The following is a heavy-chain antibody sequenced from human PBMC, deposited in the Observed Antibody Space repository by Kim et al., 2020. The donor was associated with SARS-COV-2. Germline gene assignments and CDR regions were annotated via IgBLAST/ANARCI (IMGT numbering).Heavy chain of an antibody. CDR3: AREDTMIGGGSFDY. V-gene: IGHV3-30*04. J-gene: IGHJ4*02. D-gene: IGHD3-22*01. CDR2: ISYDGSNK. CDR1: GFTFSSYA. Sequence: GGSLRLSCAASGFTFSSYAMHWVRQAPGKGLEWVAVISYDGSNKYYADSVKGRFTISRDNSKNTLYLQMNSLRAEDTAVYYCAREDTMIGGGSFDYWGQG.